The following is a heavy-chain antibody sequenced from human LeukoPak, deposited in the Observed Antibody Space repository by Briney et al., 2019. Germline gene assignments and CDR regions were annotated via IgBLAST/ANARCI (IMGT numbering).Heavy chain of an antibody. J-gene: IGHJ4*02. CDR2: ISGSGGST. CDR1: GFTVSRNY. CDR3: AKDPQVVPAASFDY. Sequence: TGGSLRLSCAASGFTVSRNYMSWIRQAPGKGLEWVSAISGSGGSTYYADSVKGRFTISRDNSKNTLYLQMNSLRAEDTAVYYCAKDPQVVPAASFDYWGQGTLVTVSS. V-gene: IGHV3-23*01. D-gene: IGHD2-2*01.